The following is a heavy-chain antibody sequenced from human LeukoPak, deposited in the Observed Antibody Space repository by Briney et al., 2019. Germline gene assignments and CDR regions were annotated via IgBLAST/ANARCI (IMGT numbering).Heavy chain of an antibody. CDR1: GGSFSGYY. CDR2: INHSGST. CDR3: ARGVVAATFDY. D-gene: IGHD2-15*01. Sequence: SETLSLTCAVYGGSFSGYYWSWIRQPPGKGLEWIGEINHSGSTNYNPSLKSRVTISVDTSKNQFSLKLSSVTATDTAVYYCARGVVAATFDYWGQGTLVTVSS. V-gene: IGHV4-34*01. J-gene: IGHJ4*02.